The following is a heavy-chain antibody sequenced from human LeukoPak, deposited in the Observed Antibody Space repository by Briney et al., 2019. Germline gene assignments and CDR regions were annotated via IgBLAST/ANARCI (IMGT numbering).Heavy chain of an antibody. D-gene: IGHD3-3*01. Sequence: PGGSLRLSCRASGFTFSGDCMYWVRQAPGKGLFSLSRINSDASTTTYADSVKGRFTLSRDNAKNTLYLQMTSLRAEDTAVYYCARDRFGVVLFSGYYFDYWGQGTLVTVSS. J-gene: IGHJ4*02. CDR3: ARDRFGVVLFSGYYFDY. V-gene: IGHV3-74*03. CDR1: GFTFSGDC. CDR2: INSDASTT.